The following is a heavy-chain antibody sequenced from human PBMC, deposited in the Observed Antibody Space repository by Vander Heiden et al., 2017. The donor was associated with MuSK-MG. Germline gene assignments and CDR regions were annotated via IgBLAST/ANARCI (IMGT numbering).Heavy chain of an antibody. CDR1: GGTFSSYA. Sequence: QVQLVQSGAEVKKPGSSVTVSCKASGGTFSSYAISWVRQAPGQGLEWMGRIIPILGIANYAQKFQGRVTITADKSTSTAYMELSSLRSEDTAVYYCASDRGGTYYYGSGSDYWGQGTLVTVSS. CDR2: IIPILGIA. D-gene: IGHD3-10*01. CDR3: ASDRGGTYYYGSGSDY. V-gene: IGHV1-69*04. J-gene: IGHJ4*02.